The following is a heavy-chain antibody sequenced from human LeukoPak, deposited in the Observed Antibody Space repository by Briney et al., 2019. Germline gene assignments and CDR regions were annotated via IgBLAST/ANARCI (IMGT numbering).Heavy chain of an antibody. CDR2: ISGSGGST. Sequence: GGSLRLSCAASGFTFSSYAMSRVRQAPGKGLEWVSAISGSGGSTYYADSVKGRFTISRDNSKNTLYLQMNSLRAEDTAVYYCANHHGGGRNMDYWGQGTLVTVSS. V-gene: IGHV3-23*01. J-gene: IGHJ4*02. CDR1: GFTFSSYA. CDR3: ANHHGGGRNMDY. D-gene: IGHD2-15*01.